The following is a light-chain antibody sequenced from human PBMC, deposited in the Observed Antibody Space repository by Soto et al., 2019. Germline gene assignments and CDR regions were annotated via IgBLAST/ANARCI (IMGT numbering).Light chain of an antibody. J-gene: IGLJ3*02. CDR1: SSNIGSNT. V-gene: IGLV1-44*01. CDR2: SND. CDR3: AAWDDSLNGPV. Sequence: QSVLTQPPSVSGTPGQRVTISCSGSSSNIGSNTVSWYQQLPGTAPKLLIYSNDQRPSGVPDRFSDSKSGTSDSLVISGFQSEDEADYYCAAWDDSLNGPVFGGGTKLTVL.